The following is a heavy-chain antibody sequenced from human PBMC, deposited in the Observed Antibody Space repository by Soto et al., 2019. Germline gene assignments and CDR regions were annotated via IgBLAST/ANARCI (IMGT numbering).Heavy chain of an antibody. J-gene: IGHJ4*02. CDR1: SYTFSSYA. Sequence: QVQLVQSGAEVKEPGASVKVSCKASSYTFSSYAITWVRQAPGQGLEWMGWISGYNGHTNYAQNLQGRVTMTTDPSTNTAYMELRSLRSDDTAVYYCAREVDYAGNYYYLDFWGQGALVTVSS. CDR2: ISGYNGHT. D-gene: IGHD4-4*01. CDR3: AREVDYAGNYYYLDF. V-gene: IGHV1-18*01.